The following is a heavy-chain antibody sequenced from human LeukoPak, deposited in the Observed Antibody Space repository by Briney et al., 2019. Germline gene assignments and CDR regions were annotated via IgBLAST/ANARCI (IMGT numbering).Heavy chain of an antibody. J-gene: IGHJ4*02. V-gene: IGHV3-53*01. CDR3: AGRAGAYSHPYDY. CDR1: GFTISSDS. Sequence: GGSLRLSCTVSGFTISSDSMSWVRQAPGKGLEWVSFIYSGGSTHYSDSVKGRFTISRDNSKNTLYLQMNSLRAEDTAVYYCAGRAGAYSHPYDYWGQGTLVTVSS. D-gene: IGHD4/OR15-4a*01. CDR2: IYSGGST.